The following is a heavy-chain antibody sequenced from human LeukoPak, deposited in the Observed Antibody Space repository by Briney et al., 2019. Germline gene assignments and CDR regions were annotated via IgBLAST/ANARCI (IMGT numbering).Heavy chain of an antibody. V-gene: IGHV1-3*01. Sequence: ASVKVSCKASGYTFTSYYMHWVRQAPGQRLEWMGWINAGNGNTKYSQKFQGRVTITRDTSASTAYMELSSLRSEDTAVYYCARPGSSGWYYFDYWGQGTLVTVSS. D-gene: IGHD6-19*01. CDR3: ARPGSSGWYYFDY. J-gene: IGHJ4*02. CDR2: INAGNGNT. CDR1: GYTFTSYY.